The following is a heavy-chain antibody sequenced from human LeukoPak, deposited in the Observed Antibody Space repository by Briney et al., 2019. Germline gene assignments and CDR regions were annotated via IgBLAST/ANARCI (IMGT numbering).Heavy chain of an antibody. D-gene: IGHD1-1*01. CDR3: ARKWNGGFDI. CDR1: GFTFSNYA. V-gene: IGHV3-23*01. Sequence: GGSLRLSWAASGFTFSNYAMSWVRQAPGKGLEWVSDQSDTGAYTNYVGSAKGRFTISRDNSKNTLWLQMNSLRAEDTAVYYCARKWNGGFDIWSQGTMVTVSS. J-gene: IGHJ3*02. CDR2: QSDTGAYT.